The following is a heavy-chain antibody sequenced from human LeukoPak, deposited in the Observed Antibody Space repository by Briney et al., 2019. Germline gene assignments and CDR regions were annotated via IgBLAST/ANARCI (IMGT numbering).Heavy chain of an antibody. CDR2: IYPANSDT. CDR3: AKTTDPGLATQIDY. Sequence: GESLKISCKASGYTFTTYWIGWVRQMPGKGLEWMGIIYPANSDTIYSPSFQGQVTISADRSISTAFLHWSSLKASDTAIYYCAKTTDPGLATQIDYWGQGTQVTVSS. D-gene: IGHD1-1*01. CDR1: GYTFTTYW. J-gene: IGHJ4*02. V-gene: IGHV5-51*01.